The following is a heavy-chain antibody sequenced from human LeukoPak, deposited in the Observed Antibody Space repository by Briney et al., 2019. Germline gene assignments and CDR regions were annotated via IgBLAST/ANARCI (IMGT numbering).Heavy chain of an antibody. CDR3: ARDPVEWELLLDY. D-gene: IGHD1-26*01. CDR2: INIDGSEK. V-gene: IGHV3-7*01. J-gene: IGHJ4*02. Sequence: GGSLRLSCAASGFTFSNYWMGWVRQAPGKRPEWVANINIDGSEKYYADSVKGRFSISRDDARNSVYLQMASLRVEDTAVYYCARDPVEWELLLDYWGQGTLVTVSS. CDR1: GFTFSNYW.